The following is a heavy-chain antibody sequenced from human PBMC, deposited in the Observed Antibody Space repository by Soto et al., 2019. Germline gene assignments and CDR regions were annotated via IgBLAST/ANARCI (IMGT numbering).Heavy chain of an antibody. CDR3: ARGYSNPCDKNWFDP. CDR1: GGSISSGDYY. CDR2: IYYSGST. D-gene: IGHD4-4*01. V-gene: IGHV4-30-4*01. Sequence: SETLSLTCTVSGGSISSGDYYWSWIRQPPGKGLEWIGYIYYSGSTYYNASLESRVTIPVDTSKNQFSLKLSSVTAADTAVYYCARGYSNPCDKNWFDPWGQGTLVTVYS. J-gene: IGHJ5*02.